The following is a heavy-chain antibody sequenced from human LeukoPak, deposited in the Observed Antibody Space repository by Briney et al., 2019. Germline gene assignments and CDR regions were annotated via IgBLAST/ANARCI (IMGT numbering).Heavy chain of an antibody. V-gene: IGHV4-59*01. J-gene: IGHJ4*02. CDR1: GGSISGYY. CDR2: IYYSGST. D-gene: IGHD3-22*01. Sequence: SETLSLTCTVSGGSISGYYWSWIRQPPGKGLEWIGYIYYSGSTNYNPSLKSRVTISVDTSKNQFSLKLCSVTAADTAVYYCARGSYDSSGYYYGPRFDYWGQGTLVTVSS. CDR3: ARGSYDSSGYYYGPRFDY.